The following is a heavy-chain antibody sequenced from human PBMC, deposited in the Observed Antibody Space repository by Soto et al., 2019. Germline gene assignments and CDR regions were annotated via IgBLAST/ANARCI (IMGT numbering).Heavy chain of an antibody. CDR3: ARLPIAVAGTSRDY. D-gene: IGHD6-19*01. CDR2: IYYSGST. V-gene: IGHV4-39*01. Sequence: QLQLQESGPGLVKPSETLSLTCTVSGGSISSSSYYWGWIRQPPGKGLEWIGSIYYSGSTYYNPSLKSRVTISVDTSKNQVSLKLSSVTAADTAVYYCARLPIAVAGTSRDYWGQGTLVTVSS. CDR1: GGSISSSSYY. J-gene: IGHJ4*02.